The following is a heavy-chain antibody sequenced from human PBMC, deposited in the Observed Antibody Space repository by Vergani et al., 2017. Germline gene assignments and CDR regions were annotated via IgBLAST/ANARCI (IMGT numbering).Heavy chain of an antibody. V-gene: IGHV2-70*04. Sequence: QVTLKESGPVLVKPTETLTLTCTVSGFSLSTSGMRVSWIRQPPGKALEWLARIDWDDDKFYSTSLKTRLTISKDTSKNQVVLTMTNMDPVDTATYYCARSWGIAAADPYFDYWGQGTLVTVSS. J-gene: IGHJ4*02. CDR1: GFSLSTSGMR. CDR2: IDWDDDK. CDR3: ARSWGIAAADPYFDY. D-gene: IGHD6-13*01.